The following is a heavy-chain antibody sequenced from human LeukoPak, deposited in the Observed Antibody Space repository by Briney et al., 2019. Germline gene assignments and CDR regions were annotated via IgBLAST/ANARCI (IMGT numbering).Heavy chain of an antibody. J-gene: IGHJ4*02. CDR1: GDLMTIDY. V-gene: IGHV4-59*08. CDR2: IYNGETSNYNGGT. CDR3: ARHYGGNGIAGY. Sequence: PSETLSLTCTVSGDLMTIDYWSWIRQPPGKGLEWLGDIYNGETSNYNGGTNYNPSLKSRVTISVDTAKNQFSLRLSSVTAADTAVYYCARHYGGNGIAGYWGQGTLVTVSS. D-gene: IGHD4-23*01.